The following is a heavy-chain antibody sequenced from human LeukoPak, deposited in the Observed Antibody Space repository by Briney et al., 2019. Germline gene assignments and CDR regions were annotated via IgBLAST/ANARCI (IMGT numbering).Heavy chain of an antibody. CDR1: GFTFSSYA. V-gene: IGHV3-23*01. Sequence: PGRSLRLSCAASGFTFSSYAMSWVRQAPGKGLEWVSAISGSGGSTYYADSVKGRFTISRDNSKNTLYLQMNSLRAEDTAVYYGAKEGIVVVIPDYWGQGTLVTVSS. CDR3: AKEGIVVVIPDY. CDR2: ISGSGGST. D-gene: IGHD3-22*01. J-gene: IGHJ4*02.